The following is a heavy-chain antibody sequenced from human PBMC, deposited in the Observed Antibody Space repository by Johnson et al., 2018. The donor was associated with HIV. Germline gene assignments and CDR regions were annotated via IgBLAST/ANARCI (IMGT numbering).Heavy chain of an antibody. Sequence: VQLVESGGGLIQPGGSLRLSCAASGFTFTNAWMSWVRQAPGKGLAWVGRIKSKTDGGTTDYAAPVKGRFTISRDDSKNTLYLPMNSLKTEDPAVYYCTTDQSHYDFWGGYSKDTFDILGQGTMVTGSS. V-gene: IGHV3-15*01. J-gene: IGHJ3*02. CDR3: TTDQSHYDFWGGYSKDTFDI. CDR1: GFTFTNAW. D-gene: IGHD3-3*01. CDR2: IKSKTDGGTT.